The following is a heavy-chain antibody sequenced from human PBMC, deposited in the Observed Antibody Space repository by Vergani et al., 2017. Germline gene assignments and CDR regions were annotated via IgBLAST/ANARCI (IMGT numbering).Heavy chain of an antibody. V-gene: IGHV1-2*02. CDR1: GYTFTGYY. J-gene: IGHJ4*02. CDR2: INPNSGGT. Sequence: QVQLVQSGAEVKKPGASVKVSCKASGYTFTGYYMHWVRQAPGQGLEWMGWINPNSGGTNYAQKFQGRVTMTRDTSISTAYMELSRLRSDDTAVYYCARTSGIAAAGTGDYFDYWGQGTLVTVSS. D-gene: IGHD6-13*01. CDR3: ARTSGIAAAGTGDYFDY.